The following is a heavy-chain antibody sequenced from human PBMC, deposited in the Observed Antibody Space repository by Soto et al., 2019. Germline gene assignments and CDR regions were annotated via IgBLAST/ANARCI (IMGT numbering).Heavy chain of an antibody. CDR2: IMPIFGTA. D-gene: IGHD4-4*01. J-gene: IGHJ6*02. CDR3: AIAPTVTPGRYYYGMDV. Sequence: QVHLVHSGAEVKKPGYSVKVSCKASVGTFSSYAIIWVRQAPGQGLEWMGGIMPIFGTANYAQKFQGRVTITADESTSTAYMELSSLRSEDTAVYYCAIAPTVTPGRYYYGMDVWGQGTTVTVSS. V-gene: IGHV1-69*01. CDR1: VGTFSSYA.